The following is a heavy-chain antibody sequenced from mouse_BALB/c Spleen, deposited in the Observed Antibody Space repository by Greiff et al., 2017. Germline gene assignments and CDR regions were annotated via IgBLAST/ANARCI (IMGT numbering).Heavy chain of an antibody. CDR2: IRSKSNNYAT. D-gene: IGHD2-10*01. Sequence: EVQVVESGGGLVQPKGSLKLSCAASGFTFNTYAMNWVRQAPGKGLEWVARIRSKSNNYATYYADSVKDRFTISRDDSQSMLYLQMNNLKTEDTAMYYCVSPAYYGNWFAYWGQGTLVTVSA. CDR1: GFTFNTYA. CDR3: VSPAYYGNWFAY. J-gene: IGHJ3*01. V-gene: IGHV10-1*02.